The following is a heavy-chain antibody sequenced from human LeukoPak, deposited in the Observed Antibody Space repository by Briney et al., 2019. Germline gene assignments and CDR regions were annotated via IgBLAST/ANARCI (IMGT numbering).Heavy chain of an antibody. CDR1: GFTFSSYG. CDR3: AREWGYCSSTSCYTSYFDY. V-gene: IGHV3-30*03. CDR2: ISYDGSNK. Sequence: GGSLRLSCAASGFTFSSYGMHWVRQAPGKGLEWVAVISYDGSNKYYADSVKGRFTISRDNSKNTLYLQMNSLRAEDTAVYYCAREWGYCSSTSCYTSYFDYWGQGTLVTVSS. D-gene: IGHD2-2*02. J-gene: IGHJ4*02.